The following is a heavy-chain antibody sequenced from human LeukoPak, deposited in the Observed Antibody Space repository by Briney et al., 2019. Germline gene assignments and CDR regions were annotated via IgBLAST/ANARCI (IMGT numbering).Heavy chain of an antibody. CDR3: ARAQPGTLVVVTPRGAFDI. D-gene: IGHD2-21*02. Sequence: GRSLRLSCAASGFTFSSYAMHWVRQAPGKGLEWVAVISYDGSNKYYADSVKGRFTISRDNSKNTLYLQMNSLRAEDTAVYYCARAQPGTLVVVTPRGAFDIWGQGTLVTVSS. J-gene: IGHJ4*02. CDR1: GFTFSSYA. V-gene: IGHV3-30-3*01. CDR2: ISYDGSNK.